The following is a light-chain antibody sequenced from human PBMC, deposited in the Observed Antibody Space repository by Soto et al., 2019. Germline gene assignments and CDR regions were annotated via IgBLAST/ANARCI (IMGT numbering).Light chain of an antibody. V-gene: IGKV1-39*01. Sequence: DIQMTQSPSSLSASVGDRVTISCRASQNIDNYFNWYQHKPGKAPKLLIYAASSLQSGVPSRFSGGGHGTDFTLTISSLQPDDFATYYCQQSYSNPYTFGQGTKVDSK. CDR1: QNIDNY. J-gene: IGKJ2*01. CDR2: AAS. CDR3: QQSYSNPYT.